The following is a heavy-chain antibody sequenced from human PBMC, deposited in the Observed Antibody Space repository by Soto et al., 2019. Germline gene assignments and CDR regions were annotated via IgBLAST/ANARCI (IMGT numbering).Heavy chain of an antibody. D-gene: IGHD2-21*01. Sequence: GGSLRFSCTASGFTVSDYSVNWVRQAPGKGLEWISYISSSGDLLSYADSVKGRFTIARDIAKNSLYLQMDSLRDEDSAVYYCATWAIAVGGEGFWGQGTLVTVSS. CDR3: ATWAIAVGGEGF. J-gene: IGHJ4*02. CDR2: ISSSGDLL. CDR1: GFTVSDYS. V-gene: IGHV3-48*02.